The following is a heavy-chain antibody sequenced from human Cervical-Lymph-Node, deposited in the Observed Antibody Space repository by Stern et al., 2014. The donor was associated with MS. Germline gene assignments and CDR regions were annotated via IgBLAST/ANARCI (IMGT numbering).Heavy chain of an antibody. CDR1: GFRFSNYD. V-gene: IGHV3-21*01. J-gene: IGHJ6*02. Sequence: VQLVQSGGGLVKPGGSLRLSCEAAGFRFSNYDMNWVRQAPGKGLEWLSVIGRTSSYIYYADSVKGRFTVSRDNDKNSLFLQIDSMRVEDTAVYYCARDGYGTNADYYGFDVWGQGTTVTVSS. D-gene: IGHD2-8*01. CDR2: IGRTSSYI. CDR3: ARDGYGTNADYYGFDV.